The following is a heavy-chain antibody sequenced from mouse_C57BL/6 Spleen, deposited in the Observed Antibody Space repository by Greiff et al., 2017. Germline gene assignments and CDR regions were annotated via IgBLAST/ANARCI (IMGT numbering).Heavy chain of an antibody. J-gene: IGHJ2*01. V-gene: IGHV1-15*01. D-gene: IGHD2-2*01. CDR3: TIWRSTMGTRDD. CDR2: IDPETGGT. CDR1: GYTFTDYE. Sequence: QVQLQQPGAELVRPGASVTLSCKASGYTFTDYEMHWVKPTPVHGLEWIGAIDPETGGTAYNQKFKGKAILPADNSSSTSYMELSRLTSEDSAVYYCTIWRSTMGTRDDWGQGTTRTVAS.